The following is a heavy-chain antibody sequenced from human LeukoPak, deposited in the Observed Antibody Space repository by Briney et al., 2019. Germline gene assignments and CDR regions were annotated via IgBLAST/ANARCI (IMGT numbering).Heavy chain of an antibody. CDR2: INPNSGGT. CDR3: ARTKPPYTSCLLLDY. J-gene: IGHJ4*02. D-gene: IGHD2-2*01. Sequence: ASVKVSCKASGYTFTGYYIHWLRQAPGQGLEWMGWINPNSGGTNYAQKFQGLVTMSRDTFITTAYMEFSRLTSDDTAVYYCARTKPPYTSCLLLDYWGQGTLVTVSS. V-gene: IGHV1-2*02. CDR1: GYTFTGYY.